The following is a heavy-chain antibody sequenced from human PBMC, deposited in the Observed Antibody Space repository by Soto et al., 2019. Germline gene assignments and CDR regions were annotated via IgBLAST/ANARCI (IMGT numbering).Heavy chain of an antibody. J-gene: IGHJ5*02. CDR3: ARDMLTGYYSPENWFDP. CDR2: IIPILGIA. V-gene: IGHV1-69*04. D-gene: IGHD3-9*01. CDR1: GGTFSSYT. Sequence: SVKVSCKASGGTFSSYTISWVRQAPGQGLEWMGRIIPILGIANYAQKFQGRVTITADKSTSTAYMELSSLRSEDTAVYYCARDMLTGYYSPENWFDPWGQGTLVTVSS.